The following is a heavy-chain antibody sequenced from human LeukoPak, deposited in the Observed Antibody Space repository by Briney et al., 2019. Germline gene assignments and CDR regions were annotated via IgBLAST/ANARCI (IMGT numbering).Heavy chain of an antibody. CDR1: GGSISSYY. CDR2: IYYSGST. J-gene: IGHJ3*02. D-gene: IGHD4-17*01. Sequence: SETLSLTCTVSGGSISSYYWSWIRQPPGKGLEWIGYIYYSGSTNYNPSLKSRVTISVDTSKNQFSLKLSSVTAADTAVYYCATTHGDYGAFDIWGQGTMVTVSS. V-gene: IGHV4-59*01. CDR3: ATTHGDYGAFDI.